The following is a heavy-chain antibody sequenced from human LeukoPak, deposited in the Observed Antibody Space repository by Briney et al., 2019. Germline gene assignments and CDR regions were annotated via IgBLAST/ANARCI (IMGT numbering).Heavy chain of an antibody. Sequence: KSSETLSLTCAVYGGSFSGYYWSWIRQPPGKGLEWIRAINHSGSTNYNPSLKSRVTISLDTSKNLFSLKLSSVTAADTAVYYCARDLVDTVMSHLVLFDYWGQGTLVTVSS. J-gene: IGHJ4*02. CDR3: ARDLVDTVMSHLVLFDY. CDR1: GGSFSGYY. D-gene: IGHD5-18*01. V-gene: IGHV4-34*01. CDR2: INHSGST.